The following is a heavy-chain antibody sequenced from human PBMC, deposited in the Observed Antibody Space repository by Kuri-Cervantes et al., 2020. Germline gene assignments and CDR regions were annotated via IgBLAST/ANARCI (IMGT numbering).Heavy chain of an antibody. V-gene: IGHV2-5*02. CDR3: AHRVLRYFDWSKDYFDY. CDR2: IYWDDDK. J-gene: IGHJ4*02. D-gene: IGHD3-9*01. Sequence: SGPTLVKPTQTLTLTCTFSGFSLSTSGVGVGWIRQPPGKALEWLALIYWDDDKRYSPSLKSRLTITKDTSKNQVVVTMTNMDPVDTATYYCAHRVLRYFDWSKDYFDYWGQGTLVTVSS. CDR1: GFSLSTSGVG.